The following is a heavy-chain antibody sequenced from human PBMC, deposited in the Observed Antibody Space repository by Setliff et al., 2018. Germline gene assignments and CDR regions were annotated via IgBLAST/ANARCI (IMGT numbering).Heavy chain of an antibody. D-gene: IGHD2-8*01. CDR1: GYTFSESI. CDR3: LRLVRYCSRTTCQRTLGDEV. J-gene: IGHJ4*02. CDR2: IGVYTGRT. V-gene: IGHV1-18*01. Sequence: ASVKVSCKASGYTFSESIVSWVRQAPGQGLEWMGWIGVYTGRTSSAQKFQDRLTMMTEKSTNMAYMELRGLTSNDTAVYYCLRLVRYCSRTTCQRTLGDEVWGQGTLVTVPQ.